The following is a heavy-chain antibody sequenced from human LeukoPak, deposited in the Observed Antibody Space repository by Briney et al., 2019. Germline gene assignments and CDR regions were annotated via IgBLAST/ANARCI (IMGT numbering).Heavy chain of an antibody. CDR3: ARDYYDMDYGMDV. D-gene: IGHD3-22*01. CDR1: GFTFNSYG. CDR2: VWYDGSNK. Sequence: GGSLRLSCAASGFTFNSYGMHWVRQAPGKGLEWMAVVWYDGSNKYYADSVKGRFTISRDNSKNTLYLQMNSLRAEDTAVYYCARDYYDMDYGMDVWGQGTTVTVSS. V-gene: IGHV3-33*01. J-gene: IGHJ6*02.